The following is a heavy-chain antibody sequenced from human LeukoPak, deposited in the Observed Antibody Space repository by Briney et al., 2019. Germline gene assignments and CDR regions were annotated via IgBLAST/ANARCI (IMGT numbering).Heavy chain of an antibody. J-gene: IGHJ4*02. V-gene: IGHV3-21*01. Sequence: PGGSLRLSCAASGFTFSSYSMNWVRQAPGEGLEWVSSISSSSSYIYYADSVKGRFTISRDNAKNSLYLQMNSLRAEDTAVYYCARGDRAAAGTGDYWGQGTLVTVSS. D-gene: IGHD6-13*01. CDR2: ISSSSSYI. CDR3: ARGDRAAAGTGDY. CDR1: GFTFSSYS.